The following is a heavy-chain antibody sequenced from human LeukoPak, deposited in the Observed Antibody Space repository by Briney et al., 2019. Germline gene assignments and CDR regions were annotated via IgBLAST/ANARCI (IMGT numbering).Heavy chain of an antibody. CDR3: ARLESITMVRGVIKDGMDV. Sequence: ASVKVSCKASGYTFTSYAMHWVPQASGQRLEWMGWITAGNGNTKYSQKFQGRVTITRDTSASTAYMELSSLRSEDTAVYYCARLESITMVRGVIKDGMDVWGKGTTVTVSS. J-gene: IGHJ6*04. CDR2: ITAGNGNT. D-gene: IGHD3-10*01. CDR1: GYTFTSYA. V-gene: IGHV1-3*01.